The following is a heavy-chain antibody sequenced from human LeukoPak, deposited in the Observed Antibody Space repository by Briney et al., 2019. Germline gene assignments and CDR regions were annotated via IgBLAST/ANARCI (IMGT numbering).Heavy chain of an antibody. CDR1: GYTFTSYD. V-gene: IGHV1-8*01. CDR3: ARGPRDYVWGSYPYYFDY. Sequence: RAPVNVSCKASGYTFTSYDINWVRQATGQGLEWMGWMNPNSGNTGYAQKFQGRVTMTRNTSISTAYMELSSLRSEDTAVYYCARGPRDYVWGSYPYYFDYWGQGTLVTVSS. CDR2: MNPNSGNT. J-gene: IGHJ4*02. D-gene: IGHD3-16*01.